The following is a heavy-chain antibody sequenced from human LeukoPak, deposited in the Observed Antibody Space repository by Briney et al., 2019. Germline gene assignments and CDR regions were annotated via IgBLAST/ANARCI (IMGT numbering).Heavy chain of an antibody. J-gene: IGHJ4*02. CDR1: GFTFSSYS. D-gene: IGHD5-12*01. Sequence: GGSLRLSCAASGFTFSSYSMNWVRQAPGKGLEWVSSISSSSSYIYYADSVKGRFTISRDNAKNSLYLQMNSLRAEDTAVYYRARDPGSGYEEHFDYWGQGTLVTVSS. V-gene: IGHV3-21*01. CDR2: ISSSSSYI. CDR3: ARDPGSGYEEHFDY.